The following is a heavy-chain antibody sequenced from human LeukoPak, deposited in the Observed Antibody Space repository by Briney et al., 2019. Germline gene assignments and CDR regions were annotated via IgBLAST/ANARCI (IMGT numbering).Heavy chain of an antibody. V-gene: IGHV1-69*04. CDR2: IIPILGIA. CDR1: GGTFSSYA. J-gene: IGHJ4*02. Sequence: SVKVSCKASGGTFSSYAISWVRQAPGQGLEWMGRIIPILGIANYAQKFQGRVTITADKSTSTAYMELSSLRSEDTAVYYCARDYYDSSGYWVDYWGQGTLVTVSS. D-gene: IGHD3-22*01. CDR3: ARDYYDSSGYWVDY.